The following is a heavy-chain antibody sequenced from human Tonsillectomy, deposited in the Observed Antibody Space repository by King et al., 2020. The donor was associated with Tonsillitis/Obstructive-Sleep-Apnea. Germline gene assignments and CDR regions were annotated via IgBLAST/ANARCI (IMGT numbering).Heavy chain of an antibody. Sequence: VQLQQWGAGLLKPSETLSLTCAVYGGSFSGYYWSWIRQPPGKGLEWIGEINHSGSTNYNPSLKSRVTISVETSKNQFSLKLGSVTAADTAVYYCARGGVHDFWSGYPRKYYFDYWGQGTLVTVSS. D-gene: IGHD3-3*01. CDR1: GGSFSGYY. J-gene: IGHJ4*02. V-gene: IGHV4-34*01. CDR3: ARGGVHDFWSGYPRKYYFDY. CDR2: INHSGST.